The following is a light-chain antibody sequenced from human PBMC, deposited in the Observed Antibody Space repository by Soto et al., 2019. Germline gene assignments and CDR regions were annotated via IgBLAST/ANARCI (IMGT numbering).Light chain of an antibody. Sequence: QSVLTQPPSASGSPGQSVAISCTGTSSDIGAYKFVSWYQQHPGKAPKLIIYEVSIRPSGVPDRFSGSKSGNTAPLTVSGLLAEDEADYYCSLYAGSNNVVFGGGTKLTVL. J-gene: IGLJ2*01. CDR2: EVS. CDR1: SSDIGAYKF. CDR3: SLYAGSNNVV. V-gene: IGLV2-8*01.